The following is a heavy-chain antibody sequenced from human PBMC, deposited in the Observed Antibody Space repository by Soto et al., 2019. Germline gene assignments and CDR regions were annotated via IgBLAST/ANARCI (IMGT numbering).Heavy chain of an antibody. CDR1: GYTFTSYG. V-gene: IGHV1-18*01. CDR2: ISAYNGNT. D-gene: IGHD2-2*01. CDR3: ARSPRLYCISTSCDYYYYYGMDI. J-gene: IGHJ6*02. Sequence: QVQLVQSGAEVKKPGASVKVSCKASGYTFTSYGISWVRQAPGQGLEWMGWISAYNGNTNYAQKLQGRVTMTTDTSTNTAYMELRSLRSDDTAVYYCARSPRLYCISTSCDYYYYYGMDIWGQGTTVTVSS.